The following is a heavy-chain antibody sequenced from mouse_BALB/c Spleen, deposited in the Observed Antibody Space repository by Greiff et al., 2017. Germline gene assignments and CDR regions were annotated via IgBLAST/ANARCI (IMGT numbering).Heavy chain of an antibody. V-gene: IGHV1-18*01. CDR2: INPNNGGT. CDR1: GYTFTDYN. D-gene: IGHD1-1*01. CDR3: ARCYYGSSYSYWYFDV. J-gene: IGHJ1*01. Sequence: EVQLQQSGPELVKPGASVKIPCKASGYTFTDYNMDWVKQSHGKSLEWIGDINPNNGGTIYNQKFKGKATLTVDKSSSTAYMELRSLTSEDTAVYYCARCYYGSSYSYWYFDVWGAGTTVTVSS.